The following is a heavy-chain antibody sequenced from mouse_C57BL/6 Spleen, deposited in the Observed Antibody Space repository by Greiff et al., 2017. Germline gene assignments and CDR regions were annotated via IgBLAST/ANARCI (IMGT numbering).Heavy chain of an antibody. D-gene: IGHD2-4*01. CDR1: GYAFSSSW. V-gene: IGHV1-82*01. CDR3: ARAGGDYDGGYFDV. Sequence: QVQLQQSGPELVKPGASVKISCKASGYAFSSSWMNWVKQRPGKGLEWIGRIYPGDGDTNYNGKFKGKATLTADKSSSTAYMQLSSLTSEDSAVYLCARAGGDYDGGYFDVWGTGTTVTVSS. CDR2: IYPGDGDT. J-gene: IGHJ1*03.